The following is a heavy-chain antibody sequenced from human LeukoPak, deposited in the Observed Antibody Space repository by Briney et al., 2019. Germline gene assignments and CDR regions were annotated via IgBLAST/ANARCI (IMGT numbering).Heavy chain of an antibody. D-gene: IGHD3-16*01. Sequence: SGGSLRLSCAASGFTFSSYGMNWVRQAPGKGLEWVSYISSSGSTIYYADSVKGRFTISRDNAKNSLYLQMNSLRAEDTAVYYCARLRLGAYYFDYWGQGTLVTVSS. CDR3: ARLRLGAYYFDY. J-gene: IGHJ4*02. CDR2: ISSSGSTI. CDR1: GFTFSSYG. V-gene: IGHV3-48*04.